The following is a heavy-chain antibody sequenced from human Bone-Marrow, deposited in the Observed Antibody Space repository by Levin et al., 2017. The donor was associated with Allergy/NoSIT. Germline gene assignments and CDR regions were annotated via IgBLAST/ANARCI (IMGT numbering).Heavy chain of an antibody. J-gene: IGHJ2*01. CDR1: GFTFGDFA. CDR3: SRDRSGSWFFDL. Sequence: GGSLRLSCTASGFTFGDFAVTWFRQAPGKGLEWVGFIRSKTYGGTTEYAASVQGRFSISRDDSKSIAYLQMNSLKIEDTALYYCSRDRSGSWFFDLWGRGTLVTVSS. CDR2: IRSKTYGGTT. V-gene: IGHV3-49*03. D-gene: IGHD6-25*01.